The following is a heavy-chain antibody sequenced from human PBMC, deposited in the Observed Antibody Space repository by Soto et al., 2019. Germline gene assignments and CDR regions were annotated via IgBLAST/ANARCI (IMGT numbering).Heavy chain of an antibody. D-gene: IGHD6-19*01. CDR2: ISGSGGST. Sequence: EVQLLESGGGLVQPGGSLRLSCAASGFTFSSYAMSWVRQAPGKGLEWVSAISGSGGSTYYADSVKGRFTISRDNSKNTLYMQMNSLRAENTAVYYCSKRISSGWHVAYFEYLSQGTLVSV. CDR1: GFTFSSYA. J-gene: IGHJ4*02. V-gene: IGHV3-23*01. CDR3: SKRISSGWHVAYFEY.